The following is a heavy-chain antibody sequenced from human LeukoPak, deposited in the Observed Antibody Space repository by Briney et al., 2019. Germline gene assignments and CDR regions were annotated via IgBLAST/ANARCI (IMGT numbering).Heavy chain of an antibody. CDR2: MYYSGST. CDR3: ARHCHECTGYYYFDY. D-gene: IGHD3-9*01. Sequence: PSETLSLTCSVSGGSITGSSYYWGWIRQPPGKGLEWIGSMYYSGSTYYNPFLKSRVTISVDTSKNQFPLKLSSVTAAETAVYYCARHCHECTGYYYFDYWGQGTLVTVSS. V-gene: IGHV4-39*01. CDR1: GGSITGSSYY. J-gene: IGHJ4*02.